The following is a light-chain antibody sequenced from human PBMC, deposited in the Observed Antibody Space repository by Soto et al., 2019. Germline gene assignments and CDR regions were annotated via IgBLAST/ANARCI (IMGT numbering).Light chain of an antibody. Sequence: SYELTQPPSVSVSPGQTASITCSGDKLGDKYACWYQQKPGQSPVLVIYQDTKRPSGIPERFSGSNSGNTATLTISGTQAMDEADYYCQAWDNSPHVVFGSGTKVTVL. CDR2: QDT. J-gene: IGLJ2*01. V-gene: IGLV3-1*01. CDR3: QAWDNSPHVV. CDR1: KLGDKY.